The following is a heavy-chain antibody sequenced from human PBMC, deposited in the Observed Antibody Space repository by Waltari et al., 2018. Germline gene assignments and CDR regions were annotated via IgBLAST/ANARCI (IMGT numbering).Heavy chain of an antibody. J-gene: IGHJ5*02. CDR1: GGSFSGYY. CDR2: INHSGST. Sequence: QVQLQQWGAGLLKPSETLSLTCAVYGGSFSGYYWSWIRQPPGKGLEWIGEINHSGSTKYNPSRKSRVTISVDTSKNQFSLKLSSVTAADTAVYYCARYIVVVVAATSNWFDPWGQGTLVTVSS. V-gene: IGHV4-34*01. CDR3: ARYIVVVVAATSNWFDP. D-gene: IGHD2-15*01.